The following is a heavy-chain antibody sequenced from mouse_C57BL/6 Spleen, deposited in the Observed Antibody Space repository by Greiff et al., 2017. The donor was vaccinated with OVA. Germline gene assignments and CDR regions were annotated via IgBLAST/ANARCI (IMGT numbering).Heavy chain of an antibody. CDR2: ISSGGDYI. CDR1: GFTFSSYA. Sequence: DVMLVESGEGLVKPGGSLKLSCAASGFTFSSYAMSWVRQTPEKRLEWVAYISSGGDYIYYADTVKGRFTISRDNARNTLYLQMSSLKSEDTAMYYCTRDPDSSAWFAYWGQGTLVTVSA. V-gene: IGHV5-9-1*02. J-gene: IGHJ3*01. CDR3: TRDPDSSAWFAY. D-gene: IGHD3-2*01.